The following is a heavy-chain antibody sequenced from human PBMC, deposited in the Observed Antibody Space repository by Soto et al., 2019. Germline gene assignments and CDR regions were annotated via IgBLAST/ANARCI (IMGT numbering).Heavy chain of an antibody. CDR2: ISSNGGST. V-gene: IGHV3-64*01. J-gene: IGHJ4*02. CDR3: ARDESYYDFWSGYSLLDY. Sequence: PGGSLRLSCAASGFTFSSYAMHWVRQAPGKGLEYVSAISSNGGSTYYANSVKRRFTISRDNSKNTLYLQMGSLRAEDMAVYYCARDESYYDFWSGYSLLDYWGQGTLVTVSS. CDR1: GFTFSSYA. D-gene: IGHD3-3*01.